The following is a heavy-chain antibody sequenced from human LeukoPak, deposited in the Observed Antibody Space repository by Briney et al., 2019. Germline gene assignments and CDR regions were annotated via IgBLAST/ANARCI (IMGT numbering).Heavy chain of an antibody. CDR3: ADLQVFDY. Sequence: GGSLRLSCAASGFTVSSNYMSWVRQAPGKGLEWVSAISGSGGSTYYADSVKGRFTISRDNSKNTLYLQMNSLRAEDTAVYYCADLQVFDYWGQGTLVTVSS. CDR2: ISGSGGST. CDR1: GFTVSSNY. J-gene: IGHJ4*02. V-gene: IGHV3-23*01. D-gene: IGHD4-11*01.